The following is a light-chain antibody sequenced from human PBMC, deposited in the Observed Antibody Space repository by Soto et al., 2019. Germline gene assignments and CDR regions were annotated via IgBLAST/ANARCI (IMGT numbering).Light chain of an antibody. CDR2: DAS. CDR3: QQYGASPTWT. J-gene: IGKJ1*01. V-gene: IGKV3-11*01. CDR1: QSIRNY. Sequence: EVVLTQSPATLSLSPGERATLSCRASQSIRNYLAWYQQKPGQAPRLLIYDASNRATGIPARFSGSGSGTDFTLTISDVQPEDFALYYCQQYGASPTWTFGQGTKVDI.